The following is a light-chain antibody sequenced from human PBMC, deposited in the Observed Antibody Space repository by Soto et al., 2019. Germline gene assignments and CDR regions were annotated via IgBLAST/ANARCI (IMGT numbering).Light chain of an antibody. J-gene: IGLJ1*01. Sequence: QSVLTQPASVSGSPGQSITISCTGTSSDVGSYNLVSWYQQHPGKAPKVMIYEGSKRPSGVSNRFSASKSGTTASLTISGLQAEDGADYYCCSYAGNSIYVFGSGTKVTVL. V-gene: IGLV2-23*01. CDR1: SSDVGSYNL. CDR3: CSYAGNSIYV. CDR2: EGS.